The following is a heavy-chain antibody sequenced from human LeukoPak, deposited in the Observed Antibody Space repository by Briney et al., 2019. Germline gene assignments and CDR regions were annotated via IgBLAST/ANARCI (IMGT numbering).Heavy chain of an antibody. V-gene: IGHV3-30*02. D-gene: IGHD2-2*01. CDR3: AKGDTYAFQGDY. Sequence: GGSLRLSCAASGFTFSSSGMHWVRQAPGKGLEWVAFIRYDGSKKYYADSVRGRFTISRDNSKNTLYLQMNSLRAEDTAVYYCAKGDTYAFQGDYWGQGTLVTVCS. CDR1: GFTFSSSG. J-gene: IGHJ4*02. CDR2: IRYDGSKK.